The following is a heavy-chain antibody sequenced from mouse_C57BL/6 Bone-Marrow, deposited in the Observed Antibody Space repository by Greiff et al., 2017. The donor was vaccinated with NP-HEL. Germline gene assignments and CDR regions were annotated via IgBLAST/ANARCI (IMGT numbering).Heavy chain of an antibody. D-gene: IGHD2-5*01. Sequence: QVQLQQSGAELARPGASVKLSCKASGYTFTSYGISWVKQRTGQGLEWIGEIYPRSGYTYSNAKFKGKATLTADQSSSTAYMELRSLAAEDSAVYFCARGPIVTTAWFAYWGQGTLVTVSA. CDR3: ARGPIVTTAWFAY. CDR1: GYTFTSYG. CDR2: IYPRSGYT. J-gene: IGHJ3*01. V-gene: IGHV1-81*01.